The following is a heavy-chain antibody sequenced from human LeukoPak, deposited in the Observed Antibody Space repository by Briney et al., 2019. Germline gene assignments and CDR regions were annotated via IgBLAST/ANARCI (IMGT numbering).Heavy chain of an antibody. CDR3: ARHTGRWLQRGDAFDI. Sequence: PSETLSLTCTVSGGSISSSSYYWGWIRQPPGKGLEWIGSIYYSGSTYYNPSLKSRVTISVDTSKNQFSLKLSSVTAADTAVYYCARHTGRWLQRGDAFDIWGQGTMVTVSS. CDR2: IYYSGST. D-gene: IGHD5-24*01. V-gene: IGHV4-39*01. J-gene: IGHJ3*02. CDR1: GGSISSSSYY.